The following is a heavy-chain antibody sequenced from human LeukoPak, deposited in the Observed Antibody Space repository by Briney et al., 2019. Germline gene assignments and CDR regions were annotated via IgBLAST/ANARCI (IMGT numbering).Heavy chain of an antibody. D-gene: IGHD6-13*01. V-gene: IGHV4-34*01. CDR2: IHHSGST. J-gene: IGHJ4*02. CDR3: AGHVSAAAGGR. CDR1: GVSVRDNY. Sequence: NSSETLSLTCAVYGVSVRDNYWSWIRQPPGKGLEWIGEIHHSGSTKYNPSLKSRVTISLDTSKNQLSLKLNSMTAADTAVYYCAGHVSAAAGGRWGQGTLVTVSS.